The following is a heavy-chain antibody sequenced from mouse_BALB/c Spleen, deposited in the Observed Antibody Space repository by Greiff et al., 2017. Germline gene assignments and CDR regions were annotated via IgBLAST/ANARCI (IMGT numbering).Heavy chain of an antibody. V-gene: IGHV1-63*02. CDR1: GYTFTNYW. CDR3: ARGGDEYYFDY. D-gene: IGHD3-3*01. J-gene: IGHJ2*01. CDR2: IYPGGGYT. Sequence: QVQLKQSGAELVRPGTSVKISCKASGYTFTNYWLGWVKQRPGHGLEWIGDIYPGGGYTNYNEKFKGKATLTADTSSSTAYMQLSSLTSEDSAVYFCARGGDEYYFDYWGQGTTLTVSS.